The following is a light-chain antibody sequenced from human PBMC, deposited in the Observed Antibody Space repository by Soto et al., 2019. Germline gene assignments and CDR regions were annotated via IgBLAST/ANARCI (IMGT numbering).Light chain of an antibody. CDR1: QSVRSGY. V-gene: IGKV3D-20*02. J-gene: IGKJ1*01. Sequence: EIVLTQSPGTLSLSPGDRATLSCRASQSVRSGYLAWYQQRSGQPPRLLIYDASTRATGIPARFSGSGSGTEFTLTISSLQSADFAVYYCQQRSNWPWTFGQGTKVDIK. CDR2: DAS. CDR3: QQRSNWPWT.